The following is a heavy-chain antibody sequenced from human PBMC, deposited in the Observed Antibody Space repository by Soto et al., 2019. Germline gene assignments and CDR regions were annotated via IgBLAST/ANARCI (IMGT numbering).Heavy chain of an antibody. J-gene: IGHJ4*02. Sequence: EVQLVESGGGLVQPGGSLRLYCAAAGFTISDYYMDWVRQAPGMGLEWVARTRNKVNSYTTEYAASVKGRFTISRGGSENSVYLLMNSLKTEDTAVYYCARGGRTDWRYFDSLGQGTLVTVSS. V-gene: IGHV3-72*01. CDR2: TRNKVNSYTT. CDR1: GFTISDYY. CDR3: ARGGRTDWRYFDS. D-gene: IGHD1-1*01.